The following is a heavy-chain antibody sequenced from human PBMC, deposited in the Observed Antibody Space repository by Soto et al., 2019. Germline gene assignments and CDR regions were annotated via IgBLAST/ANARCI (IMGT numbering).Heavy chain of an antibody. CDR1: GGSISSSSYY. J-gene: IGHJ5*02. CDR3: ARAMGHDYIWGSYRSWFDP. Sequence: QLQLQESGPGLVKPSETLSLTCTVSGGSISSSSYYWGWIRQPPGKGLEWIGSIYYSGSTYYNPSLKSRVTISVDTSKNQFSLKLSSVTAADTAVYYCARAMGHDYIWGSYRSWFDPWGQGTLVTVSS. D-gene: IGHD3-16*02. V-gene: IGHV4-39*01. CDR2: IYYSGST.